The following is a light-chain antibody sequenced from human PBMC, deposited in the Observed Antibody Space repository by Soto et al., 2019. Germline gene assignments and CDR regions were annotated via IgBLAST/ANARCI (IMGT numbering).Light chain of an antibody. J-gene: IGLJ3*02. CDR3: AAWDDSLNGPV. CDR1: SSNIGNNA. Sequence: QSVLTQPPSVSEAPRQRVTISCSGGSSNIGNNAVNWYQQLPGKAPKLLIFYDDLLPSGVSDRFSGSKSGTSASLAISGLQSEDEADYYCAAWDDSLNGPVFGGGTKLTVL. V-gene: IGLV1-36*01. CDR2: YDD.